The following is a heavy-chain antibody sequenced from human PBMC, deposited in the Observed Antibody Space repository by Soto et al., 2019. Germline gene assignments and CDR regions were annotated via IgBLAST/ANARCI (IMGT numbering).Heavy chain of an antibody. V-gene: IGHV4-39*01. Sequence: SETLSLTCTVSGGSISSSSYYWGWIRQPPGKGLEWIGSIYYSGSTYYNQSLKSRVTISVDTSKNQFSLKLSSVTAADTAVYYCASLGGYDYEMFYYYYYMDVWGKGTTVTVSS. CDR3: ASLGGYDYEMFYYYYYMDV. J-gene: IGHJ6*03. CDR2: IYYSGST. CDR1: GGSISSSSYY. D-gene: IGHD5-12*01.